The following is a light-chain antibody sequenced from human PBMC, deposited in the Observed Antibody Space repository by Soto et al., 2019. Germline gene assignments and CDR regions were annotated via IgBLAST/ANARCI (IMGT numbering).Light chain of an antibody. V-gene: IGKV3-15*01. Sequence: EIVVTQSPATLSVSPGERATLSCRASQSVSNNLAWYQQKPGQAPRLLIYGPSTRASGIPARFSGSGYGREFTLTISSLQSEDFAVYYCQQYNNWPRTFGQGTKVDI. CDR1: QSVSNN. CDR3: QQYNNWPRT. CDR2: GPS. J-gene: IGKJ1*01.